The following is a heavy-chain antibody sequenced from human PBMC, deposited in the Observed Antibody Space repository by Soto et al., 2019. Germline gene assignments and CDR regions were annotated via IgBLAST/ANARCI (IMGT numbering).Heavy chain of an antibody. Sequence: PGGSLRLSCAASGFTFSSYGMHWVRQAPGKGLEWVAVILYDGSKKYYADSVKGRFTISRDNSKNALYLQMSSLRAEGTALYYCVKDGSSGWPYFDDMDVWGRGTTVTVSS. CDR1: GFTFSSYG. J-gene: IGHJ6*02. CDR2: ILYDGSKK. V-gene: IGHV3-30*05. D-gene: IGHD6-19*01. CDR3: VKDGSSGWPYFDDMDV.